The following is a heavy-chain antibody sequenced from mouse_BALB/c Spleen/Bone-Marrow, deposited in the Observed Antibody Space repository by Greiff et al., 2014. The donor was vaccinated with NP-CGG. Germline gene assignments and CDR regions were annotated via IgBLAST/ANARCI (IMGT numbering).Heavy chain of an antibody. CDR2: INPNNGGS. CDR3: VRGFYFGNYVFAY. Sequence: EVQLVESGPELVKPGASVKISCKTSGYTFTEYTMHRVKQSLGKSLEWIGAINPNNGGSTYNQKFKGKATLTVDKSSSTAYMELRGLTSEDSAVYYCVRGFYFGNYVFAYWGQGTLVTVSA. D-gene: IGHD2-1*01. V-gene: IGHV1-18*01. J-gene: IGHJ3*01. CDR1: GYTFTEYT.